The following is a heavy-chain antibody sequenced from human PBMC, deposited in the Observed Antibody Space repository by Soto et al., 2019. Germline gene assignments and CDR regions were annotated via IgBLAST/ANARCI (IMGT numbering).Heavy chain of an antibody. CDR1: GGSISSGGYY. V-gene: IGHV4-31*03. J-gene: IGHJ4*02. D-gene: IGHD3-10*01. Sequence: PSETLSLTCTVSGGSISSGGYYWSWIRQHPGKGLEWIGYIYYSGSTYYNPSLKSRVTISVDTSKNQFSLKLSSVTAADTAVYYCARAPYYGSAYFDYWGQGTLVTVSS. CDR2: IYYSGST. CDR3: ARAPYYGSAYFDY.